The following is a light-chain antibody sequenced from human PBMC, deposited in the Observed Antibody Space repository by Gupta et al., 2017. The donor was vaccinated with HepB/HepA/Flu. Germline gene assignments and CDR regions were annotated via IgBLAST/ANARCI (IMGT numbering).Light chain of an antibody. CDR2: EVS. V-gene: IGLV2-14*01. CDR1: SSDVGGFNS. Sequence: SALTQPASASGSPDQSITISCTGPSSDVGGFNSVSWYQQDPGRAPMLLIYEVSNRPSGVSDRFSGSKSGKTASLNITGLQAEEDADYYCSSWKTGSTLWVFGGGTKLTVL. CDR3: SSWKTGSTLWV. J-gene: IGLJ3*02.